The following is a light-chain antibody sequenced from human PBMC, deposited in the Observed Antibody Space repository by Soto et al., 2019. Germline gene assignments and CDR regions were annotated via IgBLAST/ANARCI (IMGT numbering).Light chain of an antibody. Sequence: EKVMTQSPATLSLSPGERATLSCRASQSVSSNLAWYEQKPGQAPRLLIYGASTRAAGIPARFSGSGSGTDFTLTISSLQSEDFALYYCQQYNDSPTFGQGTKVEIK. V-gene: IGKV3D-15*02. CDR1: QSVSSN. CDR2: GAS. CDR3: QQYNDSPT. J-gene: IGKJ1*01.